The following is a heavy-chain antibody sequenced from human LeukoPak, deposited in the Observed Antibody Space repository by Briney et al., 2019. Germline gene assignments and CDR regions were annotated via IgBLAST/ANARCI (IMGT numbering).Heavy chain of an antibody. Sequence: GGSLRLSCAASGFTFSDYYMSWIRQAPGKGLEWVSYISSSSSYTNHADSVKGRFTISRDNAKNSLYLQMNSLRVEDTAAYYCARGWYQYGRDVWGQGTAVTVS. CDR2: ISSSSSYT. J-gene: IGHJ6*02. CDR3: ARGWYQYGRDV. CDR1: GFTFSDYY. D-gene: IGHD6-19*01. V-gene: IGHV3-11*03.